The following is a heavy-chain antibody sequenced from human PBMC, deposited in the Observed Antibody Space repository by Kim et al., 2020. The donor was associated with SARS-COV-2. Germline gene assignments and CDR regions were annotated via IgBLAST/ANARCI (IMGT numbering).Heavy chain of an antibody. V-gene: IGHV3-33*08. CDR1: GFPFGSYV. Sequence: GGSLRLSCAASGFPFGSYVMHWVRQAPWTGLDWVSVICSYGGIKAYADSVKGRFTISRDNAKNSLYLQMNSLRAEDTALYYCARDCFYGSGDAIYFWGQ. CDR2: ICSYGGIK. J-gene: IGHJ4*01. D-gene: IGHD3-10*01. CDR3: ARDCFYGSGDAIYF.